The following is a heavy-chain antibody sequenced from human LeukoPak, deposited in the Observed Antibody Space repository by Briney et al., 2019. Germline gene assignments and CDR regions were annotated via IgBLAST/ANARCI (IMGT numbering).Heavy chain of an antibody. CDR1: GGSFSGYY. CDR3: ARGHYMDV. V-gene: IGHV4-34*01. Sequence: SETLSLTRAVYGGSFSGYYWSWIRQPPGKGLEWIGEINHSGSTNYNPSLESRVTISVDTSKNQFSLKLSSVTAADTAVYYCARGHYMDVWGKGTTVTVSS. CDR2: INHSGST. J-gene: IGHJ6*03.